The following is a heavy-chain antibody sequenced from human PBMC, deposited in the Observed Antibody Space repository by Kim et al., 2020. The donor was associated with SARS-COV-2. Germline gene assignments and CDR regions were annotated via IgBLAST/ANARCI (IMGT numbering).Heavy chain of an antibody. Sequence: GGSLRLSCAASGFTFDDYAMHWVRQAPGKGLEWVSGISWNSGSIGYADSVKGRFTISRDNAKNSLYLQMNSLRAEDTALYYCATYPHSPLGYCSSTSCFTFDYWGQGTLVTVSS. D-gene: IGHD2-2*02. CDR2: ISWNSGSI. CDR3: ATYPHSPLGYCSSTSCFTFDY. V-gene: IGHV3-9*01. J-gene: IGHJ4*02. CDR1: GFTFDDYA.